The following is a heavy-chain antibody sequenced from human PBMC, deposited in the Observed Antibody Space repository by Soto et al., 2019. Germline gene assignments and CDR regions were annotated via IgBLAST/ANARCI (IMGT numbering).Heavy chain of an antibody. D-gene: IGHD2-2*01. V-gene: IGHV1-69*01. J-gene: IGHJ6*02. CDR2: IIPIFGTA. Sequence: SVNGSCKCAGGTFSSYSISWGRQAPGQGLECMGGIIPIFGTANYAQKFQGRVTITADESTSTAYMELSSLRSEDTAVYYCARGREGYCSSTSCPYYYYGMDVWGQGTTVTLSS. CDR1: GGTFSSYS. CDR3: ARGREGYCSSTSCPYYYYGMDV.